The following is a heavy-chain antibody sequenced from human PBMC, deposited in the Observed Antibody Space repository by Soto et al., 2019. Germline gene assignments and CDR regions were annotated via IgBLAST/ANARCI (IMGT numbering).Heavy chain of an antibody. CDR3: VRDVVDSGFGQFNDF. V-gene: IGHV1-18*01. J-gene: IGHJ4*02. D-gene: IGHD5-12*01. CDR2: ISAYNGNT. CDR1: GYTFTSYG. Sequence: QVQLVQSGAEVKKPGASVKVSCTASGYTFTSYGISWVRQAPGQGLEWMGWISAYNGNTNYAQKLQGRVTMTTDTHKSSVDMEVRRLISDDRVVYYCVRDVVDSGFGQFNDFWGQGTLVTVST.